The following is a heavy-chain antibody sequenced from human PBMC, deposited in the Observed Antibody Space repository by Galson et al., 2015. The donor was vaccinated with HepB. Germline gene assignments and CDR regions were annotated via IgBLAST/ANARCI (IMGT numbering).Heavy chain of an antibody. J-gene: IGHJ4*02. CDR1: GGSISSGGYF. CDR2: IFYSGYT. D-gene: IGHD5-12*01. V-gene: IGHV4-31*03. CDR3: ARRVMATNAFDY. Sequence: LSLTCTVSGGSISSGGYFWSWIRQHPGKGLEWAGYIFYSGYTYYNRSLKSRVTISVDTSKNQFSLNLSSVTAADTAVYYCARRVMATNAFDYWGQGTLVTVSS.